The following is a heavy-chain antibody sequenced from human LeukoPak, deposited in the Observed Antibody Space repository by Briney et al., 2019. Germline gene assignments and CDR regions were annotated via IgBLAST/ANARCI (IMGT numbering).Heavy chain of an antibody. J-gene: IGHJ5*02. CDR3: ARSVVTADNWFDP. D-gene: IGHD2-21*02. V-gene: IGHV3-21*04. CDR1: GFTFSSYS. CDR2: ISSSSSYI. Sequence: GGSLRLSCAASGFTFSSYSMNWVRQAPGKGLEWVSSISSSSSYIYYADSVKGRFTISRDNAKNSLYLQMNSLRAEDTALYHCARSVVTADNWFDPWGQGTLVTVSS.